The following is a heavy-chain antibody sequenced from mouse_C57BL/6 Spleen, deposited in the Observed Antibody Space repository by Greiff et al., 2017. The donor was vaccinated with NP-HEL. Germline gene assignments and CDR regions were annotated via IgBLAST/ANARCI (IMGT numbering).Heavy chain of an antibody. CDR1: GYAFSSYW. CDR2: IYPGDGDT. J-gene: IGHJ2*01. CDR3: ARSGGLVVADY. V-gene: IGHV1-80*01. D-gene: IGHD1-1*01. Sequence: VQLQQSGAELVKPGASVKISCKASGYAFSSYWMNWVKQRPGKGLEWIGQIYPGDGDTNYNGKFKGKATLTADKSSSTAYTQLSSLTSEDSAVYFCARSGGLVVADYWGQGTTLTVSS.